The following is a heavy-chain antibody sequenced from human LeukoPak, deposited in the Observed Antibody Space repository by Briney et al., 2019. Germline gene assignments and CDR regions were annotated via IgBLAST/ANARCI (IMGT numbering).Heavy chain of an antibody. CDR1: GYTFTSYY. CDR3: ARDFGYYDSSGYPTGYFDY. Sequence: ASVKVSCKASGYTFTSYYMHWVRQAPGQGLEWMGIINPSGGSTSYAQKFQGRVTMTRDTSTSTVYMELSSLRSEDTAVYYCARDFGYYDSSGYPTGYFDYWGQGTLVTVSS. D-gene: IGHD3-22*01. J-gene: IGHJ4*02. CDR2: INPSGGST. V-gene: IGHV1-46*01.